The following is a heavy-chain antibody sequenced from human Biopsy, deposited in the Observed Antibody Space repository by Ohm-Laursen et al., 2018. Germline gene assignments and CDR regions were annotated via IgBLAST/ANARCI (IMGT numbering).Heavy chain of an antibody. V-gene: IGHV4-59*01. Sequence: GTLSLTCTVSGGSISSDYGSWIRQTPGKGLEWIGYIYYSGSTNYNPSLKSRVTISVDTSKNQFSLRLNSVTAADTDVYYCARATNSTGWTFYYFYGMDVWGQGTTVTVSS. D-gene: IGHD2/OR15-2a*01. CDR2: IYYSGST. J-gene: IGHJ6*02. CDR3: ARATNSTGWTFYYFYGMDV. CDR1: GGSISSDY.